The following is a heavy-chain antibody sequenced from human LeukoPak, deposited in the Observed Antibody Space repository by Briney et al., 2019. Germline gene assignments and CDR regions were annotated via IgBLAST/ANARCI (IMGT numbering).Heavy chain of an antibody. J-gene: IGHJ4*02. V-gene: IGHV3-23*01. Sequence: GGSLRLSCAASGFTFSSYGMSWVRQAPGKGLEWVSAISGSGGSTYYADSVKGRFTISRDNSKNTLYLQMNSLGAEDTAVYYCARGSSFHNYWGQGTLVTVSS. CDR3: ARGSSFHNY. CDR1: GFTFSSYG. CDR2: ISGSGGST. D-gene: IGHD2-2*01.